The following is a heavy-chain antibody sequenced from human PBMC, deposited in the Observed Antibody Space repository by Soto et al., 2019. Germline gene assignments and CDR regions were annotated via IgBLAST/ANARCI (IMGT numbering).Heavy chain of an antibody. J-gene: IGHJ3*02. V-gene: IGHV5-51*01. CDR1: GYSFTSYW. CDR3: ARFMYSSSWTGDAGAFDI. CDR2: IYPGDSDT. Sequence: GESLKISCKGSGYSFTSYWIGWVRQMPGKGLEWMGIIYPGDSDTRYSPSFQGQVTISADKSISTAYLQWSSLKASDTAMYYCARFMYSSSWTGDAGAFDIWGQGTMVTVSS. D-gene: IGHD6-13*01.